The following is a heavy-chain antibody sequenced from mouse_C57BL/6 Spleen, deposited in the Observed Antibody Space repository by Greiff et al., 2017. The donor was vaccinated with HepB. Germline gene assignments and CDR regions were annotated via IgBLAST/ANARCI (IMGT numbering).Heavy chain of an antibody. CDR3: ARHVHYYGSTFYAMDY. Sequence: QVHVKQSGAELVKPGASVKLSCKASGYTFTEYTIHWVKQRSGQGLEWIGWFYPGSGSIKYNEKFKDKATLTAYKSSSTVYMELSRLTSEYSAVYFCARHVHYYGSTFYAMDYWGQGTSVTVSS. J-gene: IGHJ4*01. V-gene: IGHV1-62-2*01. CDR1: GYTFTEYT. D-gene: IGHD1-1*01. CDR2: FYPGSGSI.